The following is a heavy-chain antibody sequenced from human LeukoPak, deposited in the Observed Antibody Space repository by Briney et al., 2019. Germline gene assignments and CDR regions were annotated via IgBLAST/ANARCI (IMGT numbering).Heavy chain of an antibody. Sequence: PGGSLRLSCAASGFTFSCYAMSWVRQAPGKGLECVSPINGNGGSTDYADSVKGRFTISRDNSKNTLYLQMNSLRAEDTAVYYCAKLGKTARFHIFPYYFDYWGQGTLVTVSS. CDR2: INGNGGST. J-gene: IGHJ4*02. CDR3: AKLGKTARFHIFPYYFDY. D-gene: IGHD6-6*01. V-gene: IGHV3-23*01. CDR1: GFTFSCYA.